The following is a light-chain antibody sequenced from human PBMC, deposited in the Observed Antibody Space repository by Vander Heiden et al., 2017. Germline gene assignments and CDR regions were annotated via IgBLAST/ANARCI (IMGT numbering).Light chain of an antibody. J-gene: IGLJ1*01. V-gene: IGLV2-14*01. CDR2: EVS. CDR3: SSYTSSSSSV. CDR1: ASAVGGYNY. Sequence: QSALTQPASVSGAPGQSINTPYSESASAVGGYNYCSWYQRHPAQAPKLLVYEVSTPPSVVSTRFSSSKSGNTASLTISGLQAEDEAYYYCSSYTSSSSSVFGTGTKVTVL.